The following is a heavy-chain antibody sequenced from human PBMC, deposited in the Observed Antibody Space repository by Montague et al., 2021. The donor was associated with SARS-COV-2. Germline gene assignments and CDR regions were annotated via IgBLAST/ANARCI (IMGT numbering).Heavy chain of an antibody. Sequence: TLSLTCTVSGGSISSGSYYWSWIRQPAGKGLEWIGRIYTSGSTNYNPSLKSRVTISVDTSKNQFSLKLSSVTAADTAVYYCARMGWRRGWFDPWGRGTLVTVSS. CDR1: GGSISSGSYY. CDR2: IYTSGST. J-gene: IGHJ5*02. CDR3: ARMGWRRGWFDP. V-gene: IGHV4-61*02. D-gene: IGHD5-12*01.